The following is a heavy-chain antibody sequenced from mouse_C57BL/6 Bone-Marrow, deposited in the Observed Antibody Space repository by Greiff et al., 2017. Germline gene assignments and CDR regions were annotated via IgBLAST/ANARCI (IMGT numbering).Heavy chain of an antibody. CDR3: TRRLPHYYAMDY. CDR1: GYTFTNYW. V-gene: IGHV1-63*01. CDR2: IYPGGGYT. J-gene: IGHJ4*01. D-gene: IGHD3-2*02. Sequence: QVQLQQSGAELVRPGTSVKMSCKASGYTFTNYWIGWAKQRPGHGLAWIGDIYPGGGYTYYNEKFKGKATLTADKSSSTAYMQFSSLTSEDSAIYCCTRRLPHYYAMDYWGQGTSVTGSS.